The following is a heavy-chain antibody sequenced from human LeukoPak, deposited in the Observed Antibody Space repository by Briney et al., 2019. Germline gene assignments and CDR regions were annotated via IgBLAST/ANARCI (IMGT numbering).Heavy chain of an antibody. CDR1: GGSISSGGYS. Sequence: SETLSLTCAVSGGSISSGGYSWSWIRQPPGKGLEWIGYIYHSGSTYYNPSLKSRVTISVDRSKNQFSLKLSSVTAADTAVYYCARRRNYYGSGSYQTHFDYWGQGTLVTVSS. J-gene: IGHJ4*02. V-gene: IGHV4-30-2*01. CDR2: IYHSGST. D-gene: IGHD3-10*01. CDR3: ARRRNYYGSGSYQTHFDY.